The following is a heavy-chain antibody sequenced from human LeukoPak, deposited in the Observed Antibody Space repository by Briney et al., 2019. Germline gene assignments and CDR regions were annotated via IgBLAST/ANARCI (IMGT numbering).Heavy chain of an antibody. CDR2: IYTSGST. CDR3: ARDPRCSSGSCYDWFDP. J-gene: IGHJ5*02. Sequence: SETLSLTCTVSGGSISSYYWGWIRQPAGKGLEWIGRIYTSGSTNYNPSLKSRVTMSVDTSKNQFSLKLSSVTAADTAVYYCARDPRCSSGSCYDWFDPWGQGTLVTVSS. CDR1: GGSISSYY. D-gene: IGHD2-15*01. V-gene: IGHV4-4*07.